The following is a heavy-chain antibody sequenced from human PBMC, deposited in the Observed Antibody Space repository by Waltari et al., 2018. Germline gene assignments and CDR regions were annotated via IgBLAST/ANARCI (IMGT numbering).Heavy chain of an antibody. J-gene: IGHJ4*02. V-gene: IGHV3-21*01. Sequence: EVQLVESGGGLVKPGGSLRLSCAASGFTFSSYSLNWVRQAPGKGLEWVSAISSGSSYIYYADAVKGRFTIARDNAKNSLYLQMNSLRAEDTAVYYCARALRWELLPDYWGQGTLVTVSS. D-gene: IGHD1-26*01. CDR2: ISSGSSYI. CDR3: ARALRWELLPDY. CDR1: GFTFSSYS.